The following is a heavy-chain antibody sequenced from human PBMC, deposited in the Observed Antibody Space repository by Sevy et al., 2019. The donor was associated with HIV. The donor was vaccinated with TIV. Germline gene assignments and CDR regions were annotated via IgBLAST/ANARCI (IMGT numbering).Heavy chain of an antibody. Sequence: ASVKVSCKASGYTFTSFNINWVRQATGQGLEWMGWMNPNSGNTGYAQKFQGRVTMTRNTSISTAYMELSSLRSEDTAAYYCARGPSSYGSGPLYDYFDYWGQGTLVTVSS. D-gene: IGHD3-10*01. CDR1: GYTFTSFN. CDR2: MNPNSGNT. V-gene: IGHV1-8*01. J-gene: IGHJ4*02. CDR3: ARGPSSYGSGPLYDYFDY.